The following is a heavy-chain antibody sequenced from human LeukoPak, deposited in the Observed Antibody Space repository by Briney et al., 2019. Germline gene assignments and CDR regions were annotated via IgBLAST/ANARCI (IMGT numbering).Heavy chain of an antibody. Sequence: GGSLRLSCAASGFTFDDYGMSWVRQAPGKGLEWVSGINWNGGSTGYADSVKGRFTISRDNARNPLYLQMNSLRAEDTALYYCARADGAIAVAGTGFDYWGQGTLVTVSS. CDR3: ARADGAIAVAGTGFDY. CDR1: GFTFDDYG. D-gene: IGHD6-19*01. J-gene: IGHJ4*02. V-gene: IGHV3-20*04. CDR2: INWNGGST.